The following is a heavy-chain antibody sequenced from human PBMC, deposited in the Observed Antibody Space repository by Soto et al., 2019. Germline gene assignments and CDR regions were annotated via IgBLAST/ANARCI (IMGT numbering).Heavy chain of an antibody. Sequence: SATLSLTCTVSGGSVSGYYWSWIRQSPENGLQWIVYIYDSGTINYNPSLKSRITVSVDTSKNQVSLKLSSVTAADTAVYYCARHYASGTYPLEYWGQGTLVS. CDR2: IYDSGTI. CDR1: GGSVSGYY. D-gene: IGHD3-10*01. CDR3: ARHYASGTYPLEY. V-gene: IGHV4-59*08. J-gene: IGHJ4*02.